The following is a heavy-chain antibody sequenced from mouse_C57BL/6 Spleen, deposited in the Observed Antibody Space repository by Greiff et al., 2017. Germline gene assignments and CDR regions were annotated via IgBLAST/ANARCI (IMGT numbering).Heavy chain of an antibody. D-gene: IGHD2-12*01. Sequence: VHVKQSGPELVKPGASVKISCKASGYSFTGYYMNWVKQSPEKSLEWIGEINPSTGGTTYNQKFKAKATLTVDKSSSTAYMQLKSLTSEDSAVYYCARGDYSFYYAMDYWGQGTSVTVSS. CDR3: ARGDYSFYYAMDY. CDR2: INPSTGGT. V-gene: IGHV1-42*01. CDR1: GYSFTGYY. J-gene: IGHJ4*01.